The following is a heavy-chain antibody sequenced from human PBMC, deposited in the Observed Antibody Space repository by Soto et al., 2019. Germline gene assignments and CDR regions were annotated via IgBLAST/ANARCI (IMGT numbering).Heavy chain of an antibody. CDR1: GFNFSSYA. D-gene: IGHD6-13*01. CDR3: AKDQGSSWYEIDY. Sequence: PGGSLILSCAASGFNFSSYAVTWVRQAPGKGLEWVSTISGSGGSTYYADSVKGRFTISRDNSKNTLYLQMNSLRAEDTAVYYCAKDQGSSWYEIDYWGQGTLVTVSS. V-gene: IGHV3-23*01. CDR2: ISGSGGST. J-gene: IGHJ4*02.